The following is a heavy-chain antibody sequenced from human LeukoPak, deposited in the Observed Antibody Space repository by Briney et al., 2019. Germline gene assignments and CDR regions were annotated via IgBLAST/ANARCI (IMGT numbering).Heavy chain of an antibody. Sequence: GGSLRLSCAASGFTFSDYYMSWIRQAPGKGLEWVANIKQDGTEKYYVDSVKGRFTISRDNAKNSLYLQMDSLRAEDTAVYYCARDPTDYGTNTFDYWGQGTLVTVSS. CDR2: IKQDGTEK. D-gene: IGHD4/OR15-4a*01. J-gene: IGHJ4*02. CDR1: GFTFSDYY. CDR3: ARDPTDYGTNTFDY. V-gene: IGHV3-7*01.